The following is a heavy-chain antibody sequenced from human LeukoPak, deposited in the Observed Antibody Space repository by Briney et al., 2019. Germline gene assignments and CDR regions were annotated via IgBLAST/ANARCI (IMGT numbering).Heavy chain of an antibody. CDR3: TTDLSLTTMIEEDYYYYYMDV. D-gene: IGHD3-22*01. V-gene: IGHV3-15*01. CDR2: IKSKTDGGTT. Sequence: GGSLRLSCAASGFTFSSYAMSWVRQAPGKGLEWVGRIKSKTDGGTTDYAAPVKGRFTISRDDSKNTLYLQMNSLKTEDTAVYYCTTDLSLTTMIEEDYYYYYMDVWGKGTTVTVSS. J-gene: IGHJ6*03. CDR1: GFTFSSYA.